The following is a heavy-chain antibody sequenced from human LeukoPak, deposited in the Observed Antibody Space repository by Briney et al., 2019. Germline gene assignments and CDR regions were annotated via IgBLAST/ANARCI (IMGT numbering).Heavy chain of an antibody. D-gene: IGHD3-10*01. V-gene: IGHV1-2*02. Sequence: ASVKVSCKASGYTFTGYYMHWVRQAPGQGLEWMGWINPNSGGTNYAQKFQGRVTMTRDTSISTAYMELSSLRSDDTAVYYCARDLWFGELLDNWFDPWGQGTLVTVFS. CDR2: INPNSGGT. CDR1: GYTFTGYY. J-gene: IGHJ5*02. CDR3: ARDLWFGELLDNWFDP.